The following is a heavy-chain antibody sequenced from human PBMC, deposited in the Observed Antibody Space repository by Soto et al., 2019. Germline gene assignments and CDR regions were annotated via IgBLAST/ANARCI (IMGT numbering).Heavy chain of an antibody. Sequence: EVQLVESGGGLVKPGGSLRLSCAASGFTFSSYSMNWVRQAPGKGLEWVSSISSSSSYIYYADSVKGRFTISRDNAKNSLYLQMNSLTAEDTAVYYCARDGGVDTASPFDYWGQGILVTVSS. V-gene: IGHV3-21*01. CDR1: GFTFSSYS. CDR2: ISSSSSYI. J-gene: IGHJ4*02. D-gene: IGHD5-18*01. CDR3: ARDGGVDTASPFDY.